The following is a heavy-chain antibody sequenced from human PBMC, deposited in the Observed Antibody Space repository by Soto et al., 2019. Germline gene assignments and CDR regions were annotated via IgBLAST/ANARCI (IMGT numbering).Heavy chain of an antibody. J-gene: IGHJ4*02. D-gene: IGHD3-10*01. CDR1: GFLISDYY. V-gene: IGHV3-11*01. CDR2: ISSSGSTI. Sequence: QVQLVETGGGLVKPGGSLRLSCEASGFLISDYYMSWIRQAPGKGLEWVSYISSSGSTISYGDSVKGRFSISRDNSKNSLYLLMKNLGTDDTAVYFCARDNGEDYSGSGSYDHWGQGTRVTVSS. CDR3: ARDNGEDYSGSGSYDH.